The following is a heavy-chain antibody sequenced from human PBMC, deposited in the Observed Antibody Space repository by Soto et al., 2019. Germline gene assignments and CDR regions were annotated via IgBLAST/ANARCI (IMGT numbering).Heavy chain of an antibody. Sequence: PSETLSLTCTVSGGSISSYYWSWIRQPPGKGLEWIGYIYYSGSTNYNPSPKSRVTISVDTSKNQFSLKLSSVTAADTAVYYCARERDCSGGSCYEFDAFDIWGQGTMVTVSS. D-gene: IGHD2-15*01. J-gene: IGHJ3*02. V-gene: IGHV4-59*01. CDR3: ARERDCSGGSCYEFDAFDI. CDR1: GGSISSYY. CDR2: IYYSGST.